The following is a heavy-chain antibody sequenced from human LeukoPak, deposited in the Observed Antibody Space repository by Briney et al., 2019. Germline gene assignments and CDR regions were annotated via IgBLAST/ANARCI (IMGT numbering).Heavy chain of an antibody. V-gene: IGHV3-33*06. CDR2: IWYDGSNK. J-gene: IGHJ4*02. Sequence: GGSLRLSCAASGFTFSSYGMHWVRQAPGKGLEWVAVIWYDGSNKYYADSVKGRFTISRDNSKNTVYLQMNSLRADDTAVYYCAKARIPSGNGYYSDWGQGTLVTVSS. D-gene: IGHD3-22*01. CDR3: AKARIPSGNGYYSD. CDR1: GFTFSSYG.